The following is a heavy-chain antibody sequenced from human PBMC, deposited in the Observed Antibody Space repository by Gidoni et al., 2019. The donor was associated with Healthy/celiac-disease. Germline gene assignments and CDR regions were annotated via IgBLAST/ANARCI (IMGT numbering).Heavy chain of an antibody. J-gene: IGHJ4*02. CDR1: GFPFSRYA. D-gene: IGHD3-10*01. V-gene: IGHV3-30*01. CDR2: ISYDGSNK. CDR3: ARSGNTAGILWYYFDY. Sequence: QVQLVESGGGVVQPGRSLRLSCAASGFPFSRYAMHWVRQAPGKGLEWVAVISYDGSNKYYADSVKGRFTISRDNSKNTLYLQMNSLRAEDTAVYYCARSGNTAGILWYYFDYWGQGTLVTVSS.